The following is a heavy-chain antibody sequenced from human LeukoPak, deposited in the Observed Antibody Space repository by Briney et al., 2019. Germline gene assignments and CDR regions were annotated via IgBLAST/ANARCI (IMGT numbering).Heavy chain of an antibody. Sequence: SVKVSCKASGGTFSSYAISWVRQAPGQGLEWMGGIIPIFGTANYAQKFQGRVTITADESTSTAYMELSSLRSEDTAVYYCARGQDYGDYADYYYYYGMDVWGQGTTVTVSS. V-gene: IGHV1-69*13. D-gene: IGHD4-17*01. CDR2: IIPIFGTA. CDR3: ARGQDYGDYADYYYYYGMDV. CDR1: GGTFSSYA. J-gene: IGHJ6*02.